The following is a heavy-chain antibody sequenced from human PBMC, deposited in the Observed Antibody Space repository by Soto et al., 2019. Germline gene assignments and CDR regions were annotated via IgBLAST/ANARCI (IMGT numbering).Heavy chain of an antibody. Sequence: GASVKVSCKASGYTFTSYDINWVRQATGQGLEWMGWMNPNSGNTGYAQKFQGRVTMTRNTSISTAYMELSSLRSEDTAVYYCATGGYYDILTGYYLNWFDPWGQGTLVTVSS. J-gene: IGHJ5*02. D-gene: IGHD3-9*01. CDR1: GYTFTSYD. V-gene: IGHV1-8*01. CDR3: ATGGYYDILTGYYLNWFDP. CDR2: MNPNSGNT.